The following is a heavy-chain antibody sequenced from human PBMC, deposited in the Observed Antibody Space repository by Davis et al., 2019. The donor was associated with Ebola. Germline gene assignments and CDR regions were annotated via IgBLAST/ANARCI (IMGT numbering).Heavy chain of an antibody. CDR1: GGSFSGYY. CDR3: ARVRNVLRFLEWLLPDAFDI. J-gene: IGHJ3*02. D-gene: IGHD3-3*01. Sequence: SETLSLTCAVYGGSFSGYYWSWVRQPPGKGLEWIGEINHSGSTNYNPSLKSRVTISVDTSKNQFSLKLSSVTAADTAVYYCARVRNVLRFLEWLLPDAFDIWGQGTMVTVSS. V-gene: IGHV4-34*01. CDR2: INHSGST.